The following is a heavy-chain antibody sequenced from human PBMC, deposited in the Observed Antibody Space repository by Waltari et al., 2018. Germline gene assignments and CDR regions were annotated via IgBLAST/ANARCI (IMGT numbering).Heavy chain of an antibody. CDR3: ARGFRGHDAFDI. Sequence: QVQLVQSGAEVKRPGASVKVSCKASGYTFTRYDINWVRQATGQGLEWMGWMNPNSGYTAYAQNFQGRVTITRDTSIRTAYMELSSLTSEDTAVYYCARGFRGHDAFDIWGQGTMVTVSS. CDR2: MNPNSGYT. D-gene: IGHD3-10*01. J-gene: IGHJ3*02. V-gene: IGHV1-8*01. CDR1: GYTFTRYD.